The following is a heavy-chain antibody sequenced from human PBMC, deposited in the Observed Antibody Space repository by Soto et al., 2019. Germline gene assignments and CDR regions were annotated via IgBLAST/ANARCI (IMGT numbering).Heavy chain of an antibody. CDR3: PRTRSSWPTV. CDR2: TYYRSKWYN. D-gene: IGHD6-13*01. CDR1: GDSVSSNTAA. J-gene: IGHJ6*02. V-gene: IGHV6-1*01. Sequence: SQTRSLTCAISGDSVSSNTAAWNWISQSPSRGLEWLGRTYYRSKWYNDYAVSVKSRITINPDTSKNQFSLQLNSGTPEDTAGYYCPRTRSSWPTVWGQGTTVTVSS.